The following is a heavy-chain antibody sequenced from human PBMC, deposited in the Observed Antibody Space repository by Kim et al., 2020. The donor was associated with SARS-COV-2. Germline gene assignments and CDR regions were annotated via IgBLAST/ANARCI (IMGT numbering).Heavy chain of an antibody. D-gene: IGHD1-1*01. CDR3: AAGEGNNWYFFLD. CDR1: GFTFSSYA. Sequence: GGSLRLSCAASGFTFSSYAMSWVRQAPGKGLEWVSLVSGSGSSKYYADSVKGRFAISRDNSKNTLYLQMNSLRAEDTALYYCAAGEGNNWYFFLDWGQG. V-gene: IGHV3-23*01. CDR2: VSGSGSSK. J-gene: IGHJ4*02.